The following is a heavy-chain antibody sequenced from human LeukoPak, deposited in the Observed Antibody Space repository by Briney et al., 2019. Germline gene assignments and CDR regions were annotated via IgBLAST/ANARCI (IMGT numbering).Heavy chain of an antibody. D-gene: IGHD1-26*01. CDR2: IRYDGSNE. J-gene: IGHJ4*02. CDR1: GFPFSSYG. CDR3: AKDGGSWNFDY. V-gene: IGHV3-30*02. Sequence: GGSLRLSCAASGFPFSSYGMHWVRQAPGKGREWVALIRYDGSNEYYADSVKGRFTISRDNSQNTLYLLMNSLRAEDTAVYYCAKDGGSWNFDYWGQGTLVTVSS.